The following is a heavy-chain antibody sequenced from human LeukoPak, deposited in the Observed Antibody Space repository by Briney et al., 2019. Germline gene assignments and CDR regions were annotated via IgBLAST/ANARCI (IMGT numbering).Heavy chain of an antibody. CDR1: GGSFSGYY. Sequence: SETLSLTCAVYGGSFSGYYWSWIRQPPGKGLEWIGSIYYSGSTYYNPSLKSRVTISVDTSKNQFSLKLSSVTAADTAVYYCARETVVTAMTLNWGQGTLVTVSS. V-gene: IGHV4-34*01. D-gene: IGHD2-21*02. CDR3: ARETVVTAMTLN. CDR2: IYYSGST. J-gene: IGHJ4*02.